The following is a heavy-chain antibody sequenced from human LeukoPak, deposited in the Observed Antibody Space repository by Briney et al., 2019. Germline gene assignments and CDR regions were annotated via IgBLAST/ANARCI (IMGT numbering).Heavy chain of an antibody. V-gene: IGHV3-48*01. Sequence: PGGSLRLSCAASGFTFSSYSMNWVRQAPGKGLEWVSYISSGSSTIYYADSVKGRFTISRDNAKNSLYLQMNSLRAEDTAVYYCATDSGYLLRCGDWGQGTLVTVSS. CDR3: ATDSGYLLRCGD. CDR2: ISSGSSTI. CDR1: GFTFSSYS. D-gene: IGHD5-12*01. J-gene: IGHJ4*02.